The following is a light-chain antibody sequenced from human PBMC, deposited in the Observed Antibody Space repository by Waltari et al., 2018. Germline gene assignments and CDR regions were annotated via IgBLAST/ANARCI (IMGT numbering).Light chain of an antibody. CDR3: QAWDSSTVV. CDR2: QDS. CDR1: KLGDKY. Sequence: SYELTQPPSVSVSPGQTASITCSGDKLGDKYACWYQQKPGQSPVLALYQDSKRPSGIPERCSGSNSGNTATLTISGTQAMDEADYYCQAWDSSTVVFGGGTKLTV. J-gene: IGLJ2*01. V-gene: IGLV3-1*01.